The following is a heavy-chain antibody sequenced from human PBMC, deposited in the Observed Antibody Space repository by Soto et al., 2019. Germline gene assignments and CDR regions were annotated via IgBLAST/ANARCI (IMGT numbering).Heavy chain of an antibody. CDR1: GFTFSSYS. J-gene: IGHJ4*02. CDR3: ARGSGWYNFDY. Sequence: EVQLVESGGGLVKPGGSRRLSCAASGFTFSSYSMNWVRQAPGKGLEWVSSISSSSSYIYYADSVKGRFTISRDNAKNSLYLQMNSLRAEDTAVYYCARGSGWYNFDYWGQGTLVTVSS. D-gene: IGHD6-19*01. V-gene: IGHV3-21*01. CDR2: ISSSSSYI.